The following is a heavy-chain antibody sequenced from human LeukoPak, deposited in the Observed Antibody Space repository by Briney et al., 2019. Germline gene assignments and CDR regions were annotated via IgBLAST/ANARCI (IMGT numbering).Heavy chain of an antibody. Sequence: SETLSLTCAVYGGSFSGYFWSWIRQPPGKGLEWIGEINHSGSTNYNASLKSRVTISVDTSNNQFSLKLSSVTAADTAVYYCARRIACSSGWPHWYFDLWGRGTLVTVSS. CDR2: INHSGST. CDR3: ARRIACSSGWPHWYFDL. CDR1: GGSFSGYF. D-gene: IGHD6-19*01. V-gene: IGHV4-34*01. J-gene: IGHJ2*01.